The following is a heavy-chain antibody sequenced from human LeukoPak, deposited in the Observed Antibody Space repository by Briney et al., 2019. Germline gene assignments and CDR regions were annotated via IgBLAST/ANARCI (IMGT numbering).Heavy chain of an antibody. D-gene: IGHD3-3*01. J-gene: IGHJ4*02. CDR2: IIPILGIA. Sequence: SVKVSCKASGGTFSSYAISWVRQAPGQGLEWMGRIIPILGIANYAQKFQGRVTITADKSTSTAYMELSSLRSEDTAVYYCARGGPLDDFWSGYFPDYFDYWGQGTLVTVSS. V-gene: IGHV1-69*04. CDR1: GGTFSSYA. CDR3: ARGGPLDDFWSGYFPDYFDY.